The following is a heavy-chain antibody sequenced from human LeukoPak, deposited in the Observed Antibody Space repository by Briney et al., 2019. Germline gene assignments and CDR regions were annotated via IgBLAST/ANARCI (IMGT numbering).Heavy chain of an antibody. V-gene: IGHV4-4*07. J-gene: IGHJ4*02. D-gene: IGHD3-22*01. CDR1: GGSISSYY. Sequence: SETLSLTCTVSGGSISSYYWSWIRQPAGKGLEWIGRIYTSGSTNYNPSLKSRVTMSVDTSKNQFSLKLSSVTAADTAVYYCARDTYYYDSSGPFDYWGQGTLVTVSS. CDR3: ARDTYYYDSSGPFDY. CDR2: IYTSGST.